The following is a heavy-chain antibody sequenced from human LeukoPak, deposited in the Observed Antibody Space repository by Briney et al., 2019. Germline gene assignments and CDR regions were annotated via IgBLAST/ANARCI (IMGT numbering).Heavy chain of an antibody. D-gene: IGHD3-9*01. Sequence: ASVKVSCKASGYTFTGYYMHWVRQAPGQGLEWMGWINPSSGGTNYAQKFQGRVTMTRDTSISTAYMELSRLRSDDTAVYYCARVGSDYDILTVDYYGMDVWGQGTTVTVSS. CDR2: INPSSGGT. V-gene: IGHV1-2*02. CDR1: GYTFTGYY. J-gene: IGHJ6*02. CDR3: ARVGSDYDILTVDYYGMDV.